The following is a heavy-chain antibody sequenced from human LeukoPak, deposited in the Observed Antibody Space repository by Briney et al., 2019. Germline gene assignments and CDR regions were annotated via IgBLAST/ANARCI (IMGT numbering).Heavy chain of an antibody. D-gene: IGHD3-10*01. CDR2: INPSGGST. Sequence: ASVKVSCKASGYTFTSYYMHWVRPAPGQGLEWMGIINPSGGSTSYAQKFQGRVTMTRDMSTNTVYMELSSLRSEDTAVYYCAREEDLDGSGRDWGQGTLVTVSS. CDR3: AREEDLDGSGRD. V-gene: IGHV1-46*01. J-gene: IGHJ4*02. CDR1: GYTFTSYY.